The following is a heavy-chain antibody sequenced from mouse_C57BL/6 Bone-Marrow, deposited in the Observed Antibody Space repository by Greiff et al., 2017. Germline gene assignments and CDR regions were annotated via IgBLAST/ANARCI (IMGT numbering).Heavy chain of an antibody. CDR3: AKYYDYDWYFDV. CDR2: IYRGGGYT. V-gene: IGHV1-63*01. D-gene: IGHD2-4*01. CDR1: GFTFTNYW. J-gene: IGHJ1*03. Sequence: VQLQQSGAELVRPGTSVKMSCTASGFTFTNYWMGWAQQTPGHGLEWIEEIYRGGGYTNYNEKLKGKATLTEDKSSSTGYMQFSSLTSEDSAIYYCAKYYDYDWYFDVWGTGTTVTVSS.